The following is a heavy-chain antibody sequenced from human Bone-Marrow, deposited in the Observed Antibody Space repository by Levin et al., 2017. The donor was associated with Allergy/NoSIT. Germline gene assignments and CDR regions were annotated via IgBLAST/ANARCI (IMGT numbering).Heavy chain of an antibody. CDR2: ISWNSGSI. Sequence: LKVSCAASGFTFDDYAMHWVRQAPGKGLEWVSGISWNSGSIGYADSVKGRFTISRDNAKNSLYLQMNSLRAEDTALYYCAKGTKQWLLQNWFDPWGQGTLVTVSS. J-gene: IGHJ5*02. D-gene: IGHD6-19*01. CDR3: AKGTKQWLLQNWFDP. V-gene: IGHV3-9*01. CDR1: GFTFDDYA.